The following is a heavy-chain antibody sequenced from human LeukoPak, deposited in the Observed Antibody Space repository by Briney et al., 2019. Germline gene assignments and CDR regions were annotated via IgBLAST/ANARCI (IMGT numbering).Heavy chain of an antibody. J-gene: IGHJ6*03. CDR3: ASGSGSYRTPYYYMDV. CDR2: IYSGGST. D-gene: IGHD3-10*01. Sequence: GGSLRLSCAASGVCVRSNYMSWVRQAPGKGLEWVSVIYSGGSTYYADSVKGRFTISRDNSKNTLYLQMNSLRAEDTAVYYCASGSGSYRTPYYYMDVWGTGTTVTVSS. CDR1: GVCVRSNY. V-gene: IGHV3-53*01.